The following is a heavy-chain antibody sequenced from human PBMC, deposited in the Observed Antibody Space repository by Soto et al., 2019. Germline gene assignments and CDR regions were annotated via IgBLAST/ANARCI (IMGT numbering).Heavy chain of an antibody. D-gene: IGHD2-2*01. CDR3: AREGYCSTTSCYLDAFDI. CDR2: ISSSSSSI. Sequence: GGSLRLSCAASGFTFSTYSMNWVRQAPGKGLEWVSYISSSSSSIYYADSVRGRFTISRDNAKNTLYLQMNSLRAEDTAVFYWAREGYCSTTSCYLDAFDIWGQGTMVTVSS. V-gene: IGHV3-48*01. J-gene: IGHJ3*02. CDR1: GFTFSTYS.